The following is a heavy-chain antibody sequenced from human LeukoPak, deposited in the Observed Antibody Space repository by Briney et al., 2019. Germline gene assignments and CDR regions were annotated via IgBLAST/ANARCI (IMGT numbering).Heavy chain of an antibody. Sequence: PGGSLRLSCAASGFTFSSYWMNWVRQVPGKGLVWVSRIASDGNNRDYADSVKGRFTISRDNAKNTLYLQMNSLRVEDTAEYYCARGRPHGNDYWGQGTLVTVSS. CDR2: IASDGNNR. D-gene: IGHD4-23*01. J-gene: IGHJ4*02. CDR3: ARGRPHGNDY. CDR1: GFTFSSYW. V-gene: IGHV3-74*01.